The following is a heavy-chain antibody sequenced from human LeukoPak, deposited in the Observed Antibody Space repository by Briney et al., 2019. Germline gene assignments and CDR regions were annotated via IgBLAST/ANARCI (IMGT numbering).Heavy chain of an antibody. CDR1: GGSISSNSYS. D-gene: IGHD6-13*01. CDR3: ARLSSSWYQDWYFDL. V-gene: IGHV4-39*07. CDR2: IYYSGNT. J-gene: IGHJ2*01. Sequence: PSETLSLTCTVSGGSISSNSYSWGWIRQPPGKGLEWIGSIYYSGNTYYNPSLKSRVTISVDTSKNQFSLKLSSVTAADTAVYYCARLSSSWYQDWYFDLWGRGTLVIVSS.